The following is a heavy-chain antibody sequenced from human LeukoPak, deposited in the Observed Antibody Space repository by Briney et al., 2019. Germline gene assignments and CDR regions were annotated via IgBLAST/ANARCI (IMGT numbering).Heavy chain of an antibody. D-gene: IGHD3-22*01. CDR1: GYSFTSYW. V-gene: IGHV1-18*04. CDR3: ARLGPTYYYDSSGSGQLDY. CDR2: ISAYNGNT. J-gene: IGHJ4*02. Sequence: GESLKISCKGSGYSFTSYWISWVRQAPGQGLEWMGWISAYNGNTNYAQKLQGRVTMTTGTSTSTAYMELRSLRSDDTAVYYCARLGPTYYYDSSGSGQLDYWGQGTLVTVSS.